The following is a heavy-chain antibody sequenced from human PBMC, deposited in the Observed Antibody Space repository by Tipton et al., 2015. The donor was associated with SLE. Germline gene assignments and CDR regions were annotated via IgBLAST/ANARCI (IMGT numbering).Heavy chain of an antibody. Sequence: LRLSCTVSGGSISSSSYYWGWIRQPPGKGLEWIGSIYYSGSTYYNPSLKSRVAISVDTSKNQFSLKLSSVTAADTAVYYCARHQYSGYGYFDYWGQGTLVTVSS. CDR3: ARHQYSGYGYFDY. CDR1: GGSISSSSYY. J-gene: IGHJ4*02. CDR2: IYYSGST. V-gene: IGHV4-39*01. D-gene: IGHD5-12*01.